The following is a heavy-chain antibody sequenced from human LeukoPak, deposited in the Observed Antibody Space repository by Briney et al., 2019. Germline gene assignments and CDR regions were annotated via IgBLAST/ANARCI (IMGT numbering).Heavy chain of an antibody. CDR1: GGSISSSSYY. J-gene: IGHJ4*02. Sequence: PSETLSLTCTVSGGSISSSSYYWGWIRQPPGEGLEWIGEINHSGSTNYNPSLKSRVTISVDTSKNQFSLKLSSVTAADTAVYYCARGGTYGSGRNKEKPFDYWGQGTLVTVSS. V-gene: IGHV4-39*07. CDR2: INHSGST. CDR3: ARGGTYGSGRNKEKPFDY. D-gene: IGHD3-10*01.